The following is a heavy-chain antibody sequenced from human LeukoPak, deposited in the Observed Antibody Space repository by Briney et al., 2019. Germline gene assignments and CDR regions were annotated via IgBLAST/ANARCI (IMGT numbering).Heavy chain of an antibody. V-gene: IGHV1-46*01. Sequence: ASVKVSCKASGYTFTSYYMHWVRQAPGQGLEWMGIINPSGGSTSYAQKFQGRVTMTRDTSTSTVYMELSSLRSEDTAVYYCARGPNSYDFWSGYSFGYWGQGTLVTVSS. D-gene: IGHD3-3*01. CDR2: INPSGGST. CDR1: GYTFTSYY. CDR3: ARGPNSYDFWSGYSFGY. J-gene: IGHJ4*02.